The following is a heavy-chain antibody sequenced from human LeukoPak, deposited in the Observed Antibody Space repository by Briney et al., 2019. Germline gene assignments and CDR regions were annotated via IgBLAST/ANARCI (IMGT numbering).Heavy chain of an antibody. CDR1: GFTFSTCA. Sequence: GGSLRLSCAASGFTFSTCAMSWVRRAPGEGLEWVSTISASGGSTYYADSVTGRFTISRDNSKNTLYLQMNSLRAKDTAVYYRAKKSTTGYYYPFDYWGQGTLVTVSS. D-gene: IGHD3-22*01. J-gene: IGHJ4*02. CDR2: ISASGGST. V-gene: IGHV3-23*01. CDR3: AKKSTTGYYYPFDY.